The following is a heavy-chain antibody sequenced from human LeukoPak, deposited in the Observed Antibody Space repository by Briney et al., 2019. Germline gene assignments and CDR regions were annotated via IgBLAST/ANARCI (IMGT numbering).Heavy chain of an antibody. V-gene: IGHV3-23*01. CDR3: AKDLSYNYGATKDY. CDR2: ISGSGGST. CDR1: GFTFSSYA. J-gene: IGHJ4*02. D-gene: IGHD1-1*01. Sequence: GGSLRLSCAASGFTFSSYAMSWVRQAPGKGLEWVSGISGSGGSTYYADSVKGRFTIARDNSKNTLYLQMNSLRAEDTAVYYCAKDLSYNYGATKDYWGQGTLVTVSS.